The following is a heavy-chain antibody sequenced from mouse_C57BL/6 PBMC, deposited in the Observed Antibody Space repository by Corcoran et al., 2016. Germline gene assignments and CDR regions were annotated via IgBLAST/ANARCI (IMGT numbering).Heavy chain of an antibody. CDR1: GYTFTDYY. V-gene: IGHV1-26*01. CDR2: INPNNGGT. D-gene: IGHD2-5*01. CDR3: ARWNYSNYGGAWFAY. J-gene: IGHJ3*01. Sequence: EVQLQQSGPELVKPGASVKISCKASGYTFTDYYMNWVKQSHGKSLEWIGDINPNNGGTSYNQKFKGKATLTVDKSSSTAYMELRSLTSEDSAVYYCARWNYSNYGGAWFAYWGQGTLVTVSA.